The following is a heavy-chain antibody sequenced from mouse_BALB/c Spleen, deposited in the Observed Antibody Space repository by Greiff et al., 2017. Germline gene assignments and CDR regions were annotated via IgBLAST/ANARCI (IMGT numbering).Heavy chain of an antibody. J-gene: IGHJ2*01. CDR1: GFTFSSYA. CDR2: ISSGGSYT. V-gene: IGHV5-9-3*01. D-gene: IGHD2-1*01. Sequence: EVQLVESGGGLVKPGGSLKLSCAASGFTFSSYAMSWVRQTPEKRLEWVATISSGGSYTYYPDSVKGRFTISRDNAKNTLYLQMSSLRSEDTAMYYCARQGNYGNYPYYFDYWGQGTTLTVSS. CDR3: ARQGNYGNYPYYFDY.